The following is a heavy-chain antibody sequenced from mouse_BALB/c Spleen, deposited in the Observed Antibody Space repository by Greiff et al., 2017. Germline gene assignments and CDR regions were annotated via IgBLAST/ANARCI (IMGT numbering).Heavy chain of an antibody. CDR3: ARPWLPHAMDY. J-gene: IGHJ4*01. CDR1: GFNIKDTY. CDR2: IDPANGNT. Sequence: EVQVVESGAELVKPGASVKLSCTASGFNIKDTYMHWVKQRPEQGLEWIGRIDPANGNTKYDPKFQGKATITADTSSNTAYLQLSSLTSEDTAVYYCARPWLPHAMDYWGQGTSVTVSS. D-gene: IGHD2-2*01. V-gene: IGHV14-3*02.